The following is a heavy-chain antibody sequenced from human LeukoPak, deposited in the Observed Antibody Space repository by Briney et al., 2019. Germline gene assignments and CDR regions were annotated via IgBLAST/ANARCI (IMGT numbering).Heavy chain of an antibody. Sequence: GASVKVSCKASGYTFTGCYMHWVRQAPGQGPEWMGWVNPDTGNTGFAQKFQGRVTITQNSSVTTVYMELSSLTSEDTAVYYCARRGLVAGIYDLVYGFDLWGQGTMVTVSS. V-gene: IGHV1-8*03. D-gene: IGHD3/OR15-3a*01. CDR3: ARRGLVAGIYDLVYGFDL. CDR2: VNPDTGNT. J-gene: IGHJ3*01. CDR1: GYTFTGCY.